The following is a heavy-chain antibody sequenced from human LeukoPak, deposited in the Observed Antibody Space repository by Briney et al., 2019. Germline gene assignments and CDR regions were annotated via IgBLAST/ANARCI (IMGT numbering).Heavy chain of an antibody. Sequence: GGSLRLSCEASGFSFSNYAMNWVRQAPGKGLEWVSGVSGSGVYTYYADSVKGRFTISRDNSKNTLYLQMNSLRAEDTAVYYCGTGSAFDIWGQGTMVPVSS. V-gene: IGHV3-23*01. CDR3: GTGSAFDI. CDR1: GFSFSNYA. J-gene: IGHJ3*02. CDR2: VSGSGVYT. D-gene: IGHD7-27*01.